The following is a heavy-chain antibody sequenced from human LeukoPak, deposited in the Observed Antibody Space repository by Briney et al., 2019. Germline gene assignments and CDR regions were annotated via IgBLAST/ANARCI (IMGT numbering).Heavy chain of an antibody. CDR3: AKTNVWDYFDY. V-gene: IGHV3-9*01. CDR2: ISWNSGSI. J-gene: IGHJ4*02. Sequence: GGSLRLSCAASGFTFDDYAMHWVRQAPGKGLEWVSGISWNSGSIGYADSVKGRFTISRDNAKNSLYLQMNSLRAEDTALYYCAKTNVWDYFDYWGQGTLVTVSS. D-gene: IGHD2-8*01. CDR1: GFTFDDYA.